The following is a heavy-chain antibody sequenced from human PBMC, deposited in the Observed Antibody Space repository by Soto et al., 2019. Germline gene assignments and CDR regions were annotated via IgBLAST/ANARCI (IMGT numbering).Heavy chain of an antibody. CDR3: AKDRFFDDYYFDY. CDR2: ISGSGGST. V-gene: IGHV3-23*01. Sequence: TGGSLRLSCAASGFTFSSYAMSWVRQAPGKGLEWVSAISGSGGSTYYADSVKGRFTISRDNSKNTLYLQMNSLRAEDTAVYYCAKDRFFDDYYFDYWGQGTLVTVSS. D-gene: IGHD4-17*01. J-gene: IGHJ4*02. CDR1: GFTFSSYA.